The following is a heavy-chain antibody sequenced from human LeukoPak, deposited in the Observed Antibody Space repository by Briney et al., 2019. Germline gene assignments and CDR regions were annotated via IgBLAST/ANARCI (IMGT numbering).Heavy chain of an antibody. D-gene: IGHD4-17*01. CDR1: GFTVTSDY. CDR2: IYRGGGT. V-gene: IGHV3-53*04. CDR3: AREAVTRSYFDQ. Sequence: GGSLRLSCAASGFTVTSDYMSWVRQAPGKGLEWVSSIYRGGGTYYEDSVKGRFTISRHSSKNTLYLQMSSLRPEDTAVYYCAREAVTRSYFDQWGQGTLVTVSS. J-gene: IGHJ4*02.